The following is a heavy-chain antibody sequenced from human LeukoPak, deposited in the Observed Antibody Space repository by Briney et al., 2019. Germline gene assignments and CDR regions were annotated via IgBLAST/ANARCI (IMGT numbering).Heavy chain of an antibody. CDR3: AKDLMFGPVAGTGDDAFDI. CDR1: GFTFSDYY. Sequence: PGGSLRLSCAASGFTFSDYYMSWIRQAPGKGLEWVSYISSSGSTIYYTDSVKGRFTISRDNAKNSLYLQMNSLRAEDTAVYYCAKDLMFGPVAGTGDDAFDIWGQGTMVTVSS. V-gene: IGHV3-11*04. D-gene: IGHD6-19*01. J-gene: IGHJ3*02. CDR2: ISSSGSTI.